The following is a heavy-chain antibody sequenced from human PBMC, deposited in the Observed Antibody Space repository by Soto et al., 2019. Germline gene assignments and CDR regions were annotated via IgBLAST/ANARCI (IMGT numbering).Heavy chain of an antibody. D-gene: IGHD3-10*01. CDR1: GYTFTSYG. Sequence: GASVKVSCKASGYTFTSYGISWVRQAPGQGLDWMGWISAYNGNTNYSQKLQGRVTMTTDTSTSTAYMELRSLRSDDTAVYYCARDGRLLWFGELVSSAFDIWGQGTMVTVSS. CDR3: ARDGRLLWFGELVSSAFDI. CDR2: ISAYNGNT. J-gene: IGHJ3*02. V-gene: IGHV1-18*01.